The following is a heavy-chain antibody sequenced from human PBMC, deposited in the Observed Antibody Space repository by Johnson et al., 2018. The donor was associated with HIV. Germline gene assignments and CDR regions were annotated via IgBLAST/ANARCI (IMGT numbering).Heavy chain of an antibody. V-gene: IGHV3-11*04. CDR3: ARSVDYGDSLCAFDI. J-gene: IGHJ3*02. CDR2: ISSSGSII. D-gene: IGHD4-17*01. CDR1: GFTFSDYY. Sequence: QVQLVESGGGLVKPGGSLRLSCAASGFTFSDYYMSWIRQAPGKGLEWVSYISSSGSIIYYADSVKGRFTISRDNSKNTLYLQMNSLRAEDTAVYYCARSVDYGDSLCAFDIWGQGTMVTVSS.